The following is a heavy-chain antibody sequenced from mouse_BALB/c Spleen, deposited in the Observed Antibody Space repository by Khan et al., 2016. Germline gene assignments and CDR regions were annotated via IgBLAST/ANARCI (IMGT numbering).Heavy chain of an antibody. V-gene: IGHV6-6*01. Sequence: EVKLEESGGGLVQPGGSMKLSCAASGFTFSDARMDWVRQSPEKGLEWVAEIRSKANNLATSYAESVKVSFTISRDDPKSSVYLQMNSISAEATGIYYCTRNRSLDYWGQGTSVTVSS. CDR1: GFTFSDAR. CDR3: TRNRSLDY. J-gene: IGHJ4*01. D-gene: IGHD2-14*01. CDR2: IRSKANNLAT.